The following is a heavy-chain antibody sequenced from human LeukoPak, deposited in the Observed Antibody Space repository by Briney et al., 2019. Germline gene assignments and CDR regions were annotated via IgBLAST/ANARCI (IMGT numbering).Heavy chain of an antibody. D-gene: IGHD2-2*01. V-gene: IGHV3-23*01. CDR1: GFTFSSYA. Sequence: SGGSLRLSCAASGFTFSSYAMSWVRQAPGKGLEWVSAISGSGGSTYYADSVKGRFTISRDNSKNTLYLQMNSLRAEDTAVYYCATRSSGGPAAIGYFDYWGQGTLVTVSS. CDR2: ISGSGGST. J-gene: IGHJ4*02. CDR3: ATRSSGGPAAIGYFDY.